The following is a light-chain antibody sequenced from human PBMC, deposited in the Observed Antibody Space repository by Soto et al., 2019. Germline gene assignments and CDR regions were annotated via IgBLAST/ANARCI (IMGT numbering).Light chain of an antibody. V-gene: IGLV2-11*01. CDR3: CSYAGSYIYV. J-gene: IGLJ1*01. CDR1: SSDVGGYNY. CDR2: DVT. Sequence: QSALTQTRSVSGSPGQSVTISCTGTSSDVGGYNYVSWYQQHPDKAPKVMIYDVTKRPSGVPDRFSGSKSGNTASLTISGLQAEDEADYYCCSYAGSYIYVFGTGTKLTVL.